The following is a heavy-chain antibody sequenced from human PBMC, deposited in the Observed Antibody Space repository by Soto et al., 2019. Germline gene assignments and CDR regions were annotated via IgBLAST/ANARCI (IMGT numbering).Heavy chain of an antibody. D-gene: IGHD3-16*01. CDR1: GDSVSSNSAA. J-gene: IGHJ6*02. CDR2: TYYRSKWYN. V-gene: IGHV6-1*01. CDR3: ASSSLGEVRNYYYGMDV. Sequence: QVQLQQSGPGLVKPSQTLSLTCAISGDSVSSNSAAWNWIRQSPSRGLEWLGRTYYRSKWYNDYAVSVKSRITINPDTSKNQFSLQLNSVTPEDTAVYYCASSSLGEVRNYYYGMDVWGQGTTVTVSS.